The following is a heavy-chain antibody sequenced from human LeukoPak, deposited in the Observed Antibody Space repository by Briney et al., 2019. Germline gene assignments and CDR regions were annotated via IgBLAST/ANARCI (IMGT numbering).Heavy chain of an antibody. CDR2: IYYSGST. Sequence: PSETLSLTCTVSGGSISSSSYYWGWIHQPPGKGLEWIGSIYYSGSTYYNPSLKSRVTISVDTSKNQFSLKLSSVTAADTAVYYCASYPSAYYYDSSGYYSNWGQGTLVTVSS. D-gene: IGHD3-22*01. J-gene: IGHJ4*02. CDR3: ASYPSAYYYDSSGYYSN. V-gene: IGHV4-39*01. CDR1: GGSISSSSYY.